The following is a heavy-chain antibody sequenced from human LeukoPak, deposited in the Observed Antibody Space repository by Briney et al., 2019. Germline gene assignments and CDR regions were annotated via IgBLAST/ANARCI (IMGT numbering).Heavy chain of an antibody. CDR1: RFTFSGYG. D-gene: IGHD3-10*01. Sequence: GGSLRLSCAASRFTFSGYGMHWVRQAPGKGLEWVAFIRYDGSNKYYADSVKGRFTISRDNSKNTLYLQMNSLRAEDTAVYYCAKELERVWFGELNDYWGQGTLVTVSS. CDR2: IRYDGSNK. CDR3: AKELERVWFGELNDY. J-gene: IGHJ4*02. V-gene: IGHV3-30*02.